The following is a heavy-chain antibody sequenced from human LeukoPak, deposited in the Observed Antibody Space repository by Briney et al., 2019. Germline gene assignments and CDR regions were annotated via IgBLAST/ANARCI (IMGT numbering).Heavy chain of an antibody. CDR1: GFTFSSYS. V-gene: IGHV3-48*01. CDR2: ISSSSSTI. J-gene: IGHJ4*02. CDR3: ARDVRPIPYYFDY. Sequence: PGGSLRLSCAASGFTFSSYSMNWVRQAPGKGLEWVSYISSSSSTIYYADSVKGRFTISRDNAKNSLYLQMNSLRAEDTAVYYCARDVRPIPYYFDYWGQGTLVIVSS.